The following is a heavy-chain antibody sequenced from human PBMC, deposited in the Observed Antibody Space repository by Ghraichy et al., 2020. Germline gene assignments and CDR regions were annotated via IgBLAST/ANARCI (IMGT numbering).Heavy chain of an antibody. V-gene: IGHV4-59*01. CDR1: GGSISSYY. CDR2: IYYSGST. CDR3: ARDIAQYGVRYYDFWSGYYPSYWYFDL. D-gene: IGHD3-3*01. J-gene: IGHJ2*01. Sequence: SETLSLTCTVSGGSISSYYWSWIRQPPGKGLEWIGYIYYSGSTNYNPSLKSRVTISVDTSKNQFSLKLSSVTAADTAVYYCARDIAQYGVRYYDFWSGYYPSYWYFDLWGRGTLVTVSS.